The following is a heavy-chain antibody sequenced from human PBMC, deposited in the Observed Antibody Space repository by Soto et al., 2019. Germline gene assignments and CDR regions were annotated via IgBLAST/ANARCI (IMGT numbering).Heavy chain of an antibody. CDR3: ARQGGYSVDY. D-gene: IGHD2-21*01. V-gene: IGHV4-4*02. CDR1: GGSIRSGNW. Sequence: QVQLQESGPGLVEPSGTLSLTCAVSGGSIRSGNWWSWVRQPPGKGLEWIGEIYHSGTTNYNPSLKSRVTISVDQSKHQFSLKLTSVTAADTAVYSCARQGGYSVDYWGQGTLVTVSS. J-gene: IGHJ4*02. CDR2: IYHSGTT.